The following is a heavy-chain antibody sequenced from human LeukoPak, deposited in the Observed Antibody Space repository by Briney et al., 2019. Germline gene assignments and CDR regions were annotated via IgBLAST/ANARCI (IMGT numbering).Heavy chain of an antibody. D-gene: IGHD3-10*01. Sequence: GGSLRLSCAASGFTFSSYSMNWVRQAPGKGLEWISYYANSVKGRFTISRDNAKKSLYLQMNSLRAEDTAVYYCASSRPFGVWGYYMDVWGKGTTVTVSS. CDR1: GFTFSSYS. J-gene: IGHJ6*03. V-gene: IGHV3-48*01. CDR3: ASSRPFGVWGYYMDV.